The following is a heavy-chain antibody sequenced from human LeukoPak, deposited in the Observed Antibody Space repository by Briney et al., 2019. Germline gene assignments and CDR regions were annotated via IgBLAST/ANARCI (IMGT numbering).Heavy chain of an antibody. CDR2: INPSGGST. D-gene: IGHD4-17*01. Sequence: ASVKVSCKASGYTFTSYYMHWVRQAPGQGLGWMGIINPSGGSTSYAQKFQGRVTMTRDTSTSTVYMELSSLRSEDTAVYYCARASSTVTTPNHYYYGMDVWGQGTTVTVSS. V-gene: IGHV1-46*01. CDR3: ARASSTVTTPNHYYYGMDV. CDR1: GYTFTSYY. J-gene: IGHJ6*02.